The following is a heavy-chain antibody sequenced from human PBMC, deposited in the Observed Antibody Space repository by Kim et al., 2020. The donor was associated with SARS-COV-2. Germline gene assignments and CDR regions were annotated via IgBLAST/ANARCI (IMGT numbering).Heavy chain of an antibody. D-gene: IGHD2-21*02. CDR3: ASGLWGHIVVVTVYYGMDV. Sequence: SVKVSCKASGGTFSSYAISWVRQAPGQGLEWMGGIIPIFGTANYAQKFQGRVTITADESTSTAYMELSSLRSEDTAVYYCASGLWGHIVVVTVYYGMDVWGQGTTVTVSS. CDR2: IIPIFGTA. J-gene: IGHJ6*02. V-gene: IGHV1-69*13. CDR1: GGTFSSYA.